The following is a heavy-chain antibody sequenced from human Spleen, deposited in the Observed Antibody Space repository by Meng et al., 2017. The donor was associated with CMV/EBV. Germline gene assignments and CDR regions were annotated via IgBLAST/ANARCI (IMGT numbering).Heavy chain of an antibody. D-gene: IGHD6-13*01. CDR3: ARELDRSWSEYFQH. Sequence: GGSLRLSCAASGFTFSSYWMTWVRQAPGKGLEWVANINQDGSEKHFVDSLKGRFTISRDNAKNLLYLQMNSVRVEDTAVYYCARELDRSWSEYFQHWGQGTLVTAPQ. CDR1: GFTFSSYW. CDR2: INQDGSEK. V-gene: IGHV3-7*01. J-gene: IGHJ1*01.